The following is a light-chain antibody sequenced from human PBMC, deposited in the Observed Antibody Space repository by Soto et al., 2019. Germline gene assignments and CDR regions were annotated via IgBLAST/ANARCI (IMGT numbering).Light chain of an antibody. V-gene: IGLV2-14*01. Sequence: QSVLTQPASVSGSPGQSNTISCSGTSSDVGGYKYVSWYQQHPGKAPKLMIYEVSNRSSGVSHRFSGSKSGNTASLTISGLQAEDEADYYCSSYTSSSTVVFGGGTKVTVL. CDR2: EVS. J-gene: IGLJ2*01. CDR3: SSYTSSSTVV. CDR1: SSDVGGYKY.